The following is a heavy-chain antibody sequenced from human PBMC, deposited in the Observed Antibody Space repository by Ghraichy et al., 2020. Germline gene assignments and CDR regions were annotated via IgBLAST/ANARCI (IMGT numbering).Heavy chain of an antibody. CDR2: INHSGST. CDR1: GGSFSGYY. J-gene: IGHJ4*02. CDR3: ASGRRYSGYYPSNRNARNFDY. Sequence: SETLSLTCAVYGGSFSGYYWSWIRQPPGKGLEWIGEINHSGSTNYNPSLKSRVTISVDTSKNQFSLKLSSVTAADTAVYYCASGRRYSGYYPSNRNARNFDYWGQGTLVTVSS. D-gene: IGHD3-22*01. V-gene: IGHV4-34*01.